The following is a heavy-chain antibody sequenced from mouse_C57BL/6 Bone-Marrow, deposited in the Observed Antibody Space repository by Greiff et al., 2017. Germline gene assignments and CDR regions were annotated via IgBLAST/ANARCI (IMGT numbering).Heavy chain of an antibody. J-gene: IGHJ2*01. CDR2: ISGGGGNT. CDR3: ARHYYGSSAFDY. D-gene: IGHD1-1*01. CDR1: GFTFSSYT. V-gene: IGHV5-9*01. Sequence: EVKVEESGGGLVKPGGSLNLPCAASGFTFSSYTMSWVRQTPEKRLEWVATISGGGGNTYYPDSVKGRVTISRDNDKSSQYLQMSSLRSEDTAWYYCARHYYGSSAFDYWGQGTTLTVAA.